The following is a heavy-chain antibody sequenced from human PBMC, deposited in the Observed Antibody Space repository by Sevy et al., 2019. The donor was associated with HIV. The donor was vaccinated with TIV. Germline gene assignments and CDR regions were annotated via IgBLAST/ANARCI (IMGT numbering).Heavy chain of an antibody. J-gene: IGHJ4*02. CDR3: ARDLGGNYYDSRGPFDY. Sequence: GGSLRLSCAASGFTFSSYWMSWVRQAPGKGLEWVANIKQDGSEKYYVDSVKGRFTISRDNAKNSLYLQMNSLRAEDTAVYYCARDLGGNYYDSRGPFDYWGQGTLVTVSS. CDR2: IKQDGSEK. V-gene: IGHV3-7*01. D-gene: IGHD3-22*01. CDR1: GFTFSSYW.